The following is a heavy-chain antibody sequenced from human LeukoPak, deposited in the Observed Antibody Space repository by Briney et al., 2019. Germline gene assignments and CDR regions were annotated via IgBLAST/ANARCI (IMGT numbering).Heavy chain of an antibody. CDR1: GFTFTAYG. V-gene: IGHV1-18*01. D-gene: IGHD5-18*01. CDR3: ARGGGYSFGNGDAFDI. Sequence: ASVKVSCKASGFTFTAYGINWMRQAPGQGLEWMGWISAYNGDTKYAQKVQGRVSMTTDTSTSTAYMELRSLRSDDTAVFYCARGGGYSFGNGDAFDIWGQGTMVTVSS. CDR2: ISAYNGDT. J-gene: IGHJ3*02.